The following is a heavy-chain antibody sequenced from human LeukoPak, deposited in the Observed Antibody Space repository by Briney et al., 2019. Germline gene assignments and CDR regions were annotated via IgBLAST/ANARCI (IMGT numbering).Heavy chain of an antibody. Sequence: PGGSLRLSCVASGFTFSSHWMSWVRQAPGKGLEWVGNIKQDRSDKYHADSVKGRFTISRDNAKNSLYLQMSSLRAEDTAVYYCATQTYALFDYWGQGTLVTVSS. CDR1: GFTFSSHW. J-gene: IGHJ4*02. CDR2: IKQDRSDK. CDR3: ATQTYALFDY. D-gene: IGHD2-2*01. V-gene: IGHV3-7*03.